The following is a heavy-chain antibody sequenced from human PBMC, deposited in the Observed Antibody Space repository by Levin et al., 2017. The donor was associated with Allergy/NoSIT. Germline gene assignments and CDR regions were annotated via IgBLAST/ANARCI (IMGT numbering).Heavy chain of an antibody. D-gene: IGHD3-9*01. CDR2: IKSQGSGGTT. Sequence: PGGSLRLSCAASGLTFSRAWMNWVRQAPGKGLEWVGRIKSQGSGGTTDLAAPVKGRFTISRDDSKNTFYLQMNSLKTEDTAVYYCTVQRYNISTGFYNCDSWGQGTLVTVSS. V-gene: IGHV3-15*07. CDR3: TVQRYNISTGFYNCDS. CDR1: GLTFSRAW. J-gene: IGHJ5*01.